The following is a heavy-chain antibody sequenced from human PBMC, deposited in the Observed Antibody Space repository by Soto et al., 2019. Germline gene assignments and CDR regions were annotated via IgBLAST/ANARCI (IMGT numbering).Heavy chain of an antibody. Sequence: SVKVSCKSSGGTFSSYALSWVRHAPGKGLEWMGGIIPIFGTANYAQKFQGRVTITADESTSTAYMELSSLRSEDTAVYYCAREGAGSSSWLGYGMDVWGQGTTVTVS. CDR1: GGTFSSYA. D-gene: IGHD6-13*01. V-gene: IGHV1-69*13. CDR2: IIPIFGTA. CDR3: AREGAGSSSWLGYGMDV. J-gene: IGHJ6*02.